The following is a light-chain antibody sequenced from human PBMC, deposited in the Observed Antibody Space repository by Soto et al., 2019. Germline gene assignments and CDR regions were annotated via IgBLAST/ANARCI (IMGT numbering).Light chain of an antibody. CDR3: QQYSAYPIT. J-gene: IGKJ5*01. CDR2: TAS. Sequence: IQMTQSPSSLAASVGDRVTITCRASQEVYAWLAWYQQKPGKAPKSLIYTASRLQTGVPSRFSGSGSGTDFTLTITNVQPEDFATYYCQQYSAYPITFGQATRLEIK. CDR1: QEVYAW. V-gene: IGKV1D-16*01.